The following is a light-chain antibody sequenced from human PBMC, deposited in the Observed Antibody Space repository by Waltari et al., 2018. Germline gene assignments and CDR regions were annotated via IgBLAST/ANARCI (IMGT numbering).Light chain of an antibody. CDR2: EVS. Sequence: QSALTQPASVSGSPGQSITISCDGTSSDIGDYNLVSWYQQHPAKAPKLLIFEVSKRPAGVSNRFSGSKSGNTASLTIAGLQAEDEADYHCCSYAGTNTWVFGGGTKVTVL. V-gene: IGLV2-23*02. J-gene: IGLJ2*01. CDR3: CSYAGTNTWV. CDR1: SSDIGDYNL.